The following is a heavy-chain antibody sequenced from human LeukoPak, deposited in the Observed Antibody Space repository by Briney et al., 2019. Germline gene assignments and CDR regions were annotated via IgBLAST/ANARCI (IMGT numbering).Heavy chain of an antibody. V-gene: IGHV3-48*04. J-gene: IGHJ4*02. D-gene: IGHD4-17*01. CDR2: ISSSGGTI. Sequence: GGSLRLSCAASGFTFSSYSMNWVRQAPGNGLEWVSYISSSGGTIYYTDSVKGQFTISRDNAKNSLYLQMNSLRAEDTAVYYCARGTYGDYDYWGQGTLVTVSS. CDR1: GFTFSSYS. CDR3: ARGTYGDYDY.